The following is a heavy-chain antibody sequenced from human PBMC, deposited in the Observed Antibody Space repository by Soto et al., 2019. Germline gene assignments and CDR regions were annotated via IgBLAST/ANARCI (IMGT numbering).Heavy chain of an antibody. CDR1: GGTFSSYA. CDR2: IIPIFGTA. CDR3: AGYQLLLYDYYYYGMDV. V-gene: IGHV1-69*06. Sequence: ASVKVSCKASGGTFSSYAISWVRQAPGQGLEWMGGIIPIFGTANYAQKFQGRVTITADKSTSTAYMELSSLRSEDTAVYYCAGYQLLLYDYYYYGMDVWGQGTTVTVSS. D-gene: IGHD2-2*01. J-gene: IGHJ6*02.